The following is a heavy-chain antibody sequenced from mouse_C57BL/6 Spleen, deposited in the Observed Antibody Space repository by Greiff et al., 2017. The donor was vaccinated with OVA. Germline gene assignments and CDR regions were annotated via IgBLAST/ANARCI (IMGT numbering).Heavy chain of an antibody. Sequence: VQLQQPGAELVMPGASVKLSCKASGYTFTSYWMHWVKQRPGQGLEWIGEIDPSDSYTNYNQKFKGKSTLTVDKSSSTAYMQLSSLTSEDSAVYYCARDYYGSSYVRAMDYWGQGTSVTVSS. J-gene: IGHJ4*01. CDR3: ARDYYGSSYVRAMDY. V-gene: IGHV1-69*01. CDR2: IDPSDSYT. CDR1: GYTFTSYW. D-gene: IGHD1-1*01.